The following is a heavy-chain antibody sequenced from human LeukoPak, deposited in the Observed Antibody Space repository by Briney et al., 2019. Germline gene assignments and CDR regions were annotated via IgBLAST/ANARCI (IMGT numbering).Heavy chain of an antibody. D-gene: IGHD3-22*01. CDR2: ISGSGGST. Sequence: GGSLRLSCAASGFTFSSYAMSWVRQASGKGLEWVSAISGSGGSTYYADSVKGRFTISRDNSKNTLYLQMNSLRAEDTAVYYCAKYYYDSSGYGDYFDYWGQGTLVTVSS. V-gene: IGHV3-23*01. J-gene: IGHJ4*02. CDR1: GFTFSSYA. CDR3: AKYYYDSSGYGDYFDY.